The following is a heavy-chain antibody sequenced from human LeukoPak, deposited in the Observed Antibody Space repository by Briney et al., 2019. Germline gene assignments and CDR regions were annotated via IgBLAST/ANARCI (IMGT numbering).Heavy chain of an antibody. Sequence: SQTLSLTCTVSGGSISSGSFYWGWIRQPAGKGLEWIGHIYTSGSTSYSPSLQSRVTISVDTSKHQFSLKVTSVTAADTAVDYCARAGGSVGWYGTIDSWGQGTLVTVSS. J-gene: IGHJ4*02. CDR1: GGSISSGSFY. CDR3: ARAGGSVGWYGTIDS. V-gene: IGHV4-61*09. D-gene: IGHD6-19*01. CDR2: IYTSGST.